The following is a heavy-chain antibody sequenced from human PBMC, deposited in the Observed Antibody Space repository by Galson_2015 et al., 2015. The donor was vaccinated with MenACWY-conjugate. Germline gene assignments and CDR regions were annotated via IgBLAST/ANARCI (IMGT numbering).Heavy chain of an antibody. V-gene: IGHV3-15*01. CDR1: EFTLSNAW. D-gene: IGHD3-22*01. Sequence: SLRLSCAASEFTLSNAWMNWVRQAPGKGLEWVGIIKSKPDGGATDYAAPVKGRFTISRDDSKNTLYLQMNSPKTEDTAVYYCTTLTMIIIHDDYWGQGTLVTVSS. CDR2: IKSKPDGGAT. J-gene: IGHJ4*02. CDR3: TTLTMIIIHDDY.